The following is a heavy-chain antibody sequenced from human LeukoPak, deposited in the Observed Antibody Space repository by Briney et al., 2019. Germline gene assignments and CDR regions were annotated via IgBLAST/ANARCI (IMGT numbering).Heavy chain of an antibody. CDR2: ISSSGNTK. CDR3: VLGGLYVVVTVEKYYYGMDV. Sequence: PGGSLRLSCAAPEFTFSNYEMKWARRAPGKGLEWVAYISSSGNTKYYADSVRGRFTISRDNAKNSLYLQMNSLRAEDTAVYYCVLGGLYVVVTVEKYYYGMDVWGKGTTVTVSS. D-gene: IGHD2-21*02. J-gene: IGHJ6*04. V-gene: IGHV3-48*03. CDR1: EFTFSNYE.